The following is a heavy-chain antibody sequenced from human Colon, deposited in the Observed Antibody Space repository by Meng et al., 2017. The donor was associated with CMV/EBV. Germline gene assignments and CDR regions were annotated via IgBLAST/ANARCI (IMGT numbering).Heavy chain of an antibody. CDR3: ARDGKWELHYFDY. V-gene: IGHV4-39*07. CDR1: GGSISSSSYY. J-gene: IGHJ4*02. Sequence: GSLRLSCTVSGGSISSSSYYWGWIRQPPGKGLEWIGSIYYSVSTYYNPSLKSRVTISVDTSKNQFSLKLSSVTAADTAVYYCARDGKWELHYFDYWGQGTLVTVSS. D-gene: IGHD1-26*01. CDR2: IYYSVST.